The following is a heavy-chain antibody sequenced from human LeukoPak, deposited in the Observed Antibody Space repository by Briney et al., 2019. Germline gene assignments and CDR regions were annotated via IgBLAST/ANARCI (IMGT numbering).Heavy chain of an antibody. Sequence: SGTLSLTCAVYGGSFSGYYWSWIRQPPGKGLEWIGEINHSGSTNYNPSLKSRVTISVDTSKNQFSLKLSSVTAADTAVYYCARGRVYDYVWGSYRANFDYWGQGTLVTVSS. V-gene: IGHV4-34*01. CDR2: INHSGST. J-gene: IGHJ4*02. D-gene: IGHD3-16*02. CDR1: GGSFSGYY. CDR3: ARGRVYDYVWGSYRANFDY.